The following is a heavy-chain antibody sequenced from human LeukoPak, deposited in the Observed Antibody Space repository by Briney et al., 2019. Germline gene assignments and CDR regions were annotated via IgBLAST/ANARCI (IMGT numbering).Heavy chain of an antibody. V-gene: IGHV3-23*01. Sequence: GGSLRLSCAASGFTFSSYAMSWVRQAPGKGLEWVSAISGSGGSTYYADSVKGRFTISRDNSKNTLYLQMHPLRAEDTAVYYCAKDLSSSSSVVVVAAKHDYWGQGTLVTVSS. CDR3: AKDLSSSSSVVVVAAKHDY. CDR2: ISGSGGST. CDR1: GFTFSSYA. J-gene: IGHJ4*02. D-gene: IGHD2-15*01.